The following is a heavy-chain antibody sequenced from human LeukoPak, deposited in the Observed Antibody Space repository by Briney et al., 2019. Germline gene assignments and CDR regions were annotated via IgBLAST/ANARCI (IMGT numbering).Heavy chain of an antibody. CDR1: GGSISSYY. V-gene: IGHV4-59*01. CDR3: ARGGTGYDFWSGYYLAY. CDR2: IYYSGST. D-gene: IGHD3-3*01. Sequence: SETLSLTCTVSGGSISSYYWSWIRQPPGKGLEWIGYIYYSGSTNYNPSLKSRVTISVDTPKNQFSLKLSSVTAADTAVYYCARGGTGYDFWSGYYLAYWGQGTLVTVSS. J-gene: IGHJ4*02.